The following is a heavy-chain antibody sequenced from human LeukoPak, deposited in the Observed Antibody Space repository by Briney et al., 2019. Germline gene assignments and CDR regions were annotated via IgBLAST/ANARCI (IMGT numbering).Heavy chain of an antibody. CDR1: GGSFSGYY. D-gene: IGHD5-18*01. CDR2: INHSGST. J-gene: IGHJ4*02. Sequence: SETLSLTCAVYGGSFSGYYWSWIRQPPGKGLEWIGEINHSGSTNYNPSLKSRVTISVDTSKNQFFRKLSSVTAADTAVYYCARGQYSHFDYWGQGTLVTVSS. V-gene: IGHV4-34*01. CDR3: ARGQYSHFDY.